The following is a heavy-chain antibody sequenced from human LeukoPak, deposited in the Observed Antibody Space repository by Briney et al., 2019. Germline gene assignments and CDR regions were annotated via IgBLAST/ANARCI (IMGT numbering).Heavy chain of an antibody. CDR1: GFTFSSYG. D-gene: IGHD5-18*01. V-gene: IGHV3-30*02. CDR3: AKDRPRGYSYGSYAFDI. CDR2: IRYDGSNK. Sequence: GGSLRLSCAASGFTFSSYGMHWVRQAPGKGLEWVGFIRYDGSNKYYADSVKGRFTISRDNSKHTLYLQMNSLRAEDTAVYYCAKDRPRGYSYGSYAFDIWGQGTMVTVSS. J-gene: IGHJ3*02.